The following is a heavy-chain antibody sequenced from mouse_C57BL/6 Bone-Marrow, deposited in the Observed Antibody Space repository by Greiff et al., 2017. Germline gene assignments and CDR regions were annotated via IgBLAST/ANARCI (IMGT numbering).Heavy chain of an antibody. CDR1: GYTFTDYE. D-gene: IGHD1-1*01. V-gene: IGHV1-15*01. Sequence: VQLQESGAELVRPGASVTLSCTASGYTFTDYEMHWVKQTPVHGLEWIGAIDPETGGTAYNQKVKGKAILTADKSSSTAYMELSSLTSEDAAVYYCTRESTTVGVPFDYWGQGTTLTVSS. J-gene: IGHJ2*01. CDR2: IDPETGGT. CDR3: TRESTTVGVPFDY.